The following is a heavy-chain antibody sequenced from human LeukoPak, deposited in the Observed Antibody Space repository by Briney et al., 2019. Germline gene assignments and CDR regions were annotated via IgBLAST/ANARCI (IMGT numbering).Heavy chain of an antibody. J-gene: IGHJ4*02. D-gene: IGHD6-13*01. CDR3: ARGYSSSCYFLDY. CDR1: GYTFTGYY. V-gene: IGHV1-2*02. Sequence: ASVKVSCKASGYTFTGYYMHWVRQAPGQGLEWMGWINPNSGGTNYAQKFQGRVTMTRDTSISTAYMELSRLRSDDTAVYYCARGYSSSCYFLDYWGQGTLVTVSS. CDR2: INPNSGGT.